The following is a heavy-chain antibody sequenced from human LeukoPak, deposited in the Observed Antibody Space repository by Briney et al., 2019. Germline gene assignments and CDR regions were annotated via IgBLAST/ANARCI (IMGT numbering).Heavy chain of an antibody. J-gene: IGHJ4*02. CDR2: IWYDGSNK. CDR3: AASSSWSNYFDY. V-gene: IGHV3-33*01. D-gene: IGHD6-13*01. Sequence: PGGSLRLSFAASGFTFSSYGMHWVRQAPGKGLEWVAVIWYDGSNKYYADSVKGRFTISRDNSKTTLYLQMNSLRAEDTAVYYCAASSSWSNYFDYWGQGTLVTVSS. CDR1: GFTFSSYG.